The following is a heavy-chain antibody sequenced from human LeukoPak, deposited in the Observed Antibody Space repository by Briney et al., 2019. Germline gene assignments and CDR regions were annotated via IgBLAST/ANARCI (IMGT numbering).Heavy chain of an antibody. CDR1: GGSISSSSYY. CDR2: IYYSGST. Sequence: SETLSLTCNVSGGSISSSSYYWGWIRQPPGKGLEWIGSIYYSGSTYYNPSLKSRVTISVDTSKNQFSLKLSSVTAADTAVYYCARQTLDERITMIVVVIDKGYYFDYWGQGTLVTVSS. CDR3: ARQTLDERITMIVVVIDKGYYFDY. V-gene: IGHV4-39*01. J-gene: IGHJ4*02. D-gene: IGHD3-22*01.